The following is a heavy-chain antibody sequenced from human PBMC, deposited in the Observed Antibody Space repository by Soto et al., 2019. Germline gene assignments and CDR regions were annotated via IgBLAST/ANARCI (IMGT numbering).Heavy chain of an antibody. CDR3: ARGNNPYYDFWSGPYYYYYYGMDV. D-gene: IGHD3-3*01. J-gene: IGHJ6*02. CDR2: IIPIFGTA. V-gene: IGHV1-69*13. CDR1: GGTFSSYA. Sequence: SVKVSCKATGGTFSSYAISWVRQAPGQGLEWMGGIIPIFGTANYAQKFQGRVTITADESTSTAYMELSSLRSEDTAVYYCARGNNPYYDFWSGPYYYYYYGMDVWGQGSTVTVSS.